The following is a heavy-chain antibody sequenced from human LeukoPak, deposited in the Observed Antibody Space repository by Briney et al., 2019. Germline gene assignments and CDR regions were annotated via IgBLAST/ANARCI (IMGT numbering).Heavy chain of an antibody. CDR2: ISSSSSYI. Sequence: GGSLRLSCAASGFTFSSYSMNWVRQAPGKGLEWVSSISSSSSYIYYADSVKGRFTISRDNAKNSLYLQMNSLRAEDTAVYYCARDSLHYGDYNYYGMDVWGQGTTVTVSS. V-gene: IGHV3-21*01. J-gene: IGHJ6*02. CDR1: GFTFSSYS. CDR3: ARDSLHYGDYNYYGMDV. D-gene: IGHD4-17*01.